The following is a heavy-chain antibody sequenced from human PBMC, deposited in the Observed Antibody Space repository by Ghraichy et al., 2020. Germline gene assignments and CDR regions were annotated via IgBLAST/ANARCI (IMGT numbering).Heavy chain of an antibody. V-gene: IGHV6-1*01. J-gene: IGHJ6*02. CDR1: GDSVSSNSAA. Sequence: SHTLSLTCAISGDSVSSNSAAWNWLRQSPSRGLEWLGRTYYRSKWYNDYAVSVKSRITIKPDTPKNQFSLQLNSVTPEDTAVYYCARAAYHYGSGSYYDNYYYYGMDVWGQGTTVTVSS. CDR3: ARAAYHYGSGSYYDNYYYYGMDV. CDR2: TYYRSKWYN. D-gene: IGHD3-10*01.